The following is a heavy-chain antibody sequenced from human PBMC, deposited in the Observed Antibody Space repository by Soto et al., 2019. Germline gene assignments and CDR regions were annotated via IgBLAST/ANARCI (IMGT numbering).Heavy chain of an antibody. J-gene: IGHJ6*03. CDR1: GFTFSSYS. Sequence: SLRLSCAASGFTFSSYSMNWVRQAPGKGLEWVSYFSVSGSTIYYADFVKGRFTISRDNAKNSLYLQMNSLRAEDTAVYYATRSAYMDVWGKGTTVTSP. V-gene: IGHV3-48*01. CDR3: TRSAYMDV. CDR2: FSVSGSTI. D-gene: IGHD2-2*01.